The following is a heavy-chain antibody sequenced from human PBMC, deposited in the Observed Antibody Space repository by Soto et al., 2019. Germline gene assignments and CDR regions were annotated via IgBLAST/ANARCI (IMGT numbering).Heavy chain of an antibody. V-gene: IGHV3-7*04. CDR3: ARERFGDAFDI. CDR2: IKQAGSEK. D-gene: IGHD3-10*01. CDR1: GFTFSSYW. J-gene: IGHJ3*02. Sequence: EVQLVESGGDLVQPGGSLRLSCAASGFTFSSYWMSWVRQAPGKGLEWVANIKQAGSEKYYVDSVKGRFTISRDNANNSLYLQMNSLRAEDTAVYYCARERFGDAFDIWGRGTMVTVSS.